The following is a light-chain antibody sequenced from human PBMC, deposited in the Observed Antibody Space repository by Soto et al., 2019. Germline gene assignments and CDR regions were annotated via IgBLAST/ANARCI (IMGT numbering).Light chain of an antibody. CDR2: LGS. CDR1: QSLLGSGGHNY. CDR3: MQSLQTPRT. V-gene: IGKV2-28*01. J-gene: IGKJ1*01. Sequence: DIVLTQSPLSLPVTPGEPASLSCRSSQSLLGSGGHNYLDWYVQKPGQSPQFVIFLGSHRPSGVPDRFSGSGSGTDFTLKNSRVEAEDVGVYFCMQSLQTPRTFGQGTRVEI.